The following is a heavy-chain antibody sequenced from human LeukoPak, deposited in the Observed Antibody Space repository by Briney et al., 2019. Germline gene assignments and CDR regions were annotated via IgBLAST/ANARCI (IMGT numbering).Heavy chain of an antibody. D-gene: IGHD4-11*01. Sequence: GGSLRLSCAASGFTFDDFGMSWVRQAPGKGLVWVSRINSDGSSTSYADSVKGRFTISRDNAKNTLYLQMNSLRAEDTAVYYCARDYSNYGDFDYWGQGTLVTVSS. CDR1: GFTFDDFG. V-gene: IGHV3-74*01. CDR2: INSDGSST. CDR3: ARDYSNYGDFDY. J-gene: IGHJ4*02.